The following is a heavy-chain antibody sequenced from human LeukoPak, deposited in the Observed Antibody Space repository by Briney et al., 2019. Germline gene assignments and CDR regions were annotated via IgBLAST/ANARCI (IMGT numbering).Heavy chain of an antibody. CDR3: AREGPRVGANDY. CDR2: IYYSGST. D-gene: IGHD1-26*01. J-gene: IGHJ4*02. CDR1: GGSISSGDYY. V-gene: IGHV4-30-4*08. Sequence: KPSQTLSLTCTVSGGSISSGDYYWSWIRQPPGKGLEWIGYIYYSGSTYYNPSLKSRVTISVDTSKNQFSLKLSSVTAADTAVYYCAREGPRVGANDYWGQGTLVTVSS.